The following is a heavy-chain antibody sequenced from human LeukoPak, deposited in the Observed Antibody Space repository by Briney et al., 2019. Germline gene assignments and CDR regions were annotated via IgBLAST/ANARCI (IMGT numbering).Heavy chain of an antibody. CDR3: ARGERYCGGDCSVFDY. J-gene: IGHJ4*02. CDR2: IYYSGST. V-gene: IGHV4-59*01. D-gene: IGHD2-21*02. Sequence: PSETLSLTCTVSGGSISSYYWSWIRQPPGKGLEWIGCIYYSGSTNYNPSLKSRVTISVDTSKNQFSLKLSSVTAADTAVYYCARGERYCGGDCSVFDYWGQGTLVTVSS. CDR1: GGSISSYY.